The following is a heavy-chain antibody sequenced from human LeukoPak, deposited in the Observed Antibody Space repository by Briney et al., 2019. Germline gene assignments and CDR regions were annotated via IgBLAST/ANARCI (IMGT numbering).Heavy chain of an antibody. CDR2: ISYDGSNK. J-gene: IGHJ4*02. CDR1: GFTFSSYA. Sequence: GGSLRLSCAASGFTFSSYAMHWVRQAPGKGLEWVAVISYDGSNKYYADSVKGRFTISRDNSKNTLYLQMNSLRAEDTAVYYCAGGDYYDSSGYFSYYFDYWGQGPLVTVSS. CDR3: AGGDYYDSSGYFSYYFDY. D-gene: IGHD3-22*01. V-gene: IGHV3-30-3*01.